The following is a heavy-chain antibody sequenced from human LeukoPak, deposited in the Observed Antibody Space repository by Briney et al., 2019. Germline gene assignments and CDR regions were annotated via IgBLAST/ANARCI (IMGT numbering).Heavy chain of an antibody. CDR3: ARDLVSPRDDYGGNGDAFYT. CDR1: GYTFTSYG. CDR2: ISAYNGNT. J-gene: IGHJ3*02. D-gene: IGHD4-23*01. V-gene: IGHV1-18*01. Sequence: GASVKVSCKASGYTFTSYGISWVRQAPGQGLEWMGWISAYNGNTNYAQKLQGRVTMTTDTSTSTAYMELRSLRSDDTAVYYCARDLVSPRDDYGGNGDAFYTCGQETMVTVSS.